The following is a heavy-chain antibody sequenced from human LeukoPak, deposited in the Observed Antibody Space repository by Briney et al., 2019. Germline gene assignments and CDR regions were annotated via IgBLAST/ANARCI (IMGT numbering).Heavy chain of an antibody. CDR1: GGTFSSYA. CDR2: IIPIFGIA. V-gene: IGHV1-69*04. Sequence: ASVKVSCKASGGTFSSYAISWVRQAPGQGLEWMGRIIPIFGIANYAQKFQGRVTITADKSTSTAYMELSSLRSEDTAVYYCARDLRNFGVVIIGLGYWGQGTLVTVSS. CDR3: ARDLRNFGVVIIGLGY. J-gene: IGHJ4*02. D-gene: IGHD3-3*02.